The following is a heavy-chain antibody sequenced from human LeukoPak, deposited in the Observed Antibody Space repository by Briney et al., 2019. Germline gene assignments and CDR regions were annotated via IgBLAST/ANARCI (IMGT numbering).Heavy chain of an antibody. D-gene: IGHD3-10*01. J-gene: IGHJ6*02. Sequence: ASVKVSCKASGYTFTSYAMNWVRQAPGQGLEWMGWINTNTGNPTYAQGFTGRFVFSLDTSVSTAYLQISSLKAEDTAVYYCARDLEVRGVSWYYYGMDVWGQGTTVTVSS. CDR1: GYTFTSYA. CDR3: ARDLEVRGVSWYYYGMDV. V-gene: IGHV7-4-1*02. CDR2: INTNTGNP.